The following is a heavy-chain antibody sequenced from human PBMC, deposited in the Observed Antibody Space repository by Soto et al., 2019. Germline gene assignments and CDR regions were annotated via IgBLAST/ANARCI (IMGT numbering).Heavy chain of an antibody. D-gene: IGHD1-26*01. V-gene: IGHV3-30*18. CDR1: GFTFSSYG. J-gene: IGHJ4*02. CDR2: ISYDGSNK. Sequence: GGSLRLSCAASGFTFSSYGMHWVRQAPGKGLEWVAVISYDGSNKYYADSVKGRFTISRDNSKNTLYLQMNSLRAEDTAVCYCAKDGWELLLRYYFDYWGQGPLVTVPS. CDR3: AKDGWELLLRYYFDY.